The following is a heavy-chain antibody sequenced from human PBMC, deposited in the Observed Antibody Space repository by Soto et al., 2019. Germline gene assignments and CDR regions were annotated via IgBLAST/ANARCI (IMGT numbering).Heavy chain of an antibody. CDR2: IYYSGST. J-gene: IGHJ4*02. D-gene: IGHD2-21*01. CDR1: GGSVISGSYY. V-gene: IGHV4-61*01. CDR3: ARVGRSIYYFDY. Sequence: SETLSLTCTVSGGSVISGSYYFSCIRQPPGKGLEWIGYIYYSGSTNYNPSLKSRVTISVDTSKNQFSLKLSSVTAADTAVYYCARVGRSIYYFDYWGQGTLVTVSS.